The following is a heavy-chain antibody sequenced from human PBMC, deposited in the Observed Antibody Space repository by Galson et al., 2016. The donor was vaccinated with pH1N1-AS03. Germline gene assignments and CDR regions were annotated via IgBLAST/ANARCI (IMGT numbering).Heavy chain of an antibody. V-gene: IGHV2-70*04. J-gene: IGHJ6*02. Sequence: PALVKPTQTLTLTCTVSGFSLSTGGMRVSWIRQPPGKALEWLGRIDWDDGTFYSTSLKTRLTISKDTSKNQVVLTMTNMDPVGTGTYYCARTLNYNTGLDVWGPGATVTASS. CDR1: GFSLSTGGMR. CDR3: ARTLNYNTGLDV. CDR2: IDWDDGT. D-gene: IGHD5-24*01.